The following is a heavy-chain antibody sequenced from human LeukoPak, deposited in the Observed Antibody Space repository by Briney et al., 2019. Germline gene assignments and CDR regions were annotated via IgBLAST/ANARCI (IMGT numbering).Heavy chain of an antibody. V-gene: IGHV4-39*01. CDR2: IYYSGST. J-gene: IGHJ5*02. CDR1: GGSISSSSYY. D-gene: IGHD3-22*01. Sequence: SETLSLTCTVSGGSISSSSYYWGWIRQPPGKGLEWIGSIYYSGSTYYNPSLKSRVTISVDTSKNQFSLKLSSVTAADTAVYYCARKTYYCDSSVVNWFDPWGQGTLVAVSS. CDR3: ARKTYYCDSSVVNWFDP.